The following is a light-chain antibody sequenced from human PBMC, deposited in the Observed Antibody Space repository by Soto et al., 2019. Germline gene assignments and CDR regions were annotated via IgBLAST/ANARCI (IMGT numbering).Light chain of an antibody. V-gene: IGLV1-40*01. CDR2: GNS. J-gene: IGLJ2*01. CDR1: SFNIGAGYD. Sequence: QAVVTQPPSVSGAPGQRVTISCTGSSFNIGAGYDVHWYQQYPGTAPKLLIYGNSNRPSGVPDRFSGSKSGTSASLAITGLQAEDEADYYCQSYDSSLSGVVFGGGTKLTVL. CDR3: QSYDSSLSGVV.